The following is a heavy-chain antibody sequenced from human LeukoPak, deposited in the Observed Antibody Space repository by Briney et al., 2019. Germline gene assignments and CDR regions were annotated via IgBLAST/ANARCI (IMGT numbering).Heavy chain of an antibody. J-gene: IGHJ3*02. V-gene: IGHV3-23*01. CDR1: GFTFSSYN. D-gene: IGHD3-10*01. CDR3: AXXXXXXXGSGSKASAFDI. CDR2: ISGSGGST. Sequence: GXSLRXXCTASGFTFSSYNMNWVRQAPGKGLEWVSAISGSGGSTYYADSVKGRFTISRDNSKSTLYLQMNSLRAEDTAVYYCAXXXXXXXGSGSKASAFDIWGQGTMVTVSS.